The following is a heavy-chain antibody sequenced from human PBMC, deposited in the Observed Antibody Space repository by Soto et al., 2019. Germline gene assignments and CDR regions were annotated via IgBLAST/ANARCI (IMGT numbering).Heavy chain of an antibody. J-gene: IGHJ4*02. CDR3: ARRRSGPTFFDF. V-gene: IGHV4-59*08. Sequence: QVQLQESGPGLVKPSETLSLTCTVSGGSISSYYWSWIRQPPGKGLEWIGFIYHSGSTSYSPSLKRRVTISVDTSKNQFSLKLTSLTAADTAVYYCARRRSGPTFFDFWGQGTLLTVSS. CDR2: IYHSGST. D-gene: IGHD3-10*01. CDR1: GGSISSYY.